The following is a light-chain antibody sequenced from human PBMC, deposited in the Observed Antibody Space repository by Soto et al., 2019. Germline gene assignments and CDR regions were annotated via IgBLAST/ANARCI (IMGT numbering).Light chain of an antibody. Sequence: DIQMTQSPSSLSASVGDRVTITCRASQGISNYLAWYQQKPGKVPKHLIYASSTLQSGVPYLFSGSRSGTDFTLTISSMQQEYVATYYCQKYNSAPLTFGPGTKVDIK. CDR1: QGISNY. V-gene: IGKV1-27*01. J-gene: IGKJ3*01. CDR3: QKYNSAPLT. CDR2: ASS.